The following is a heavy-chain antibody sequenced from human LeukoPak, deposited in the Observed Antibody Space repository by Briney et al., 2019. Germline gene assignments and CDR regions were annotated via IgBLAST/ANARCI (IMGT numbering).Heavy chain of an antibody. D-gene: IGHD3-22*01. CDR3: ARARTSYYDSSGMNWFDP. CDR2: IKQDGSEK. V-gene: IGHV3-7*01. J-gene: IGHJ5*02. Sequence: GGSLRLSCAASGFTFSSYWMSWVRQAPGKGLEWVANIKQDGSEKYYVDSVKGRFTISRDNAKNSLYLQMNSLRAEDTAVYYCARARTSYYDSSGMNWFDPWGQGTLVTVSS. CDR1: GFTFSSYW.